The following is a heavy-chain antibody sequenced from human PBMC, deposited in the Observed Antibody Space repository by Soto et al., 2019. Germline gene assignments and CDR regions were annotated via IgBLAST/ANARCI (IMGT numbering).Heavy chain of an antibody. Sequence: PSETLSLTCAAYGGSLSAYYWSWIRQPPGKGLEWIGEMNHRGSISFNPSLKSRVTISVDTSKNQFSLKLSSMTAADTALYYCARGRYPGLAVAGTGHYYYGMDVWGQGTTVTVSS. CDR2: MNHRGSI. V-gene: IGHV4-34*01. CDR3: ARGRYPGLAVAGTGHYYYGMDV. CDR1: GGSLSAYY. D-gene: IGHD6-19*01. J-gene: IGHJ6*02.